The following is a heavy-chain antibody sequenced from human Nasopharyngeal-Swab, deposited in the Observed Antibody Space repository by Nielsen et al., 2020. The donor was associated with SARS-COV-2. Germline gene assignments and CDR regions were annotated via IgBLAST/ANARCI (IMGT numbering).Heavy chain of an antibody. V-gene: IGHV3-20*04. D-gene: IGHD3-22*01. J-gene: IGHJ4*02. CDR1: GFTFDDYA. CDR3: AKDYEANPFYDSSGFLDY. CDR2: INWIGGSA. Sequence: GGSLRLSCAASGFTFDDYAMSWVRQVPGKGLEWVANINWIGGSADYSDAVKGRFTISRDNAKNSLYLQMNSLRAEDTALYFCAKDYEANPFYDSSGFLDYWGQGTLVTVSS.